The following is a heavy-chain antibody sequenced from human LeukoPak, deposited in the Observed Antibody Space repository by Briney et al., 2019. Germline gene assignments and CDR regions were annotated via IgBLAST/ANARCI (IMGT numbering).Heavy chain of an antibody. CDR2: IKQDGSEK. Sequence: PGGSLRLSCAASGFTFSSYWMSWVRQAPGKGLEWVANIKQDGSEKYYVDSVKGRFTISRDNAKNSLYLQMNSLRAEDTAVYYCARDTASGGPTYYDFWSGSGIFFDWFDPWGQGTLVTVSS. CDR1: GFTFSSYW. V-gene: IGHV3-7*01. CDR3: ARDTASGGPTYYDFWSGSGIFFDWFDP. J-gene: IGHJ5*02. D-gene: IGHD3-3*01.